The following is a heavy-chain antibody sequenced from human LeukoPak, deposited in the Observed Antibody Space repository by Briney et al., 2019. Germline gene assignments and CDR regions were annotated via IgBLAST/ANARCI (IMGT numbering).Heavy chain of an antibody. Sequence: SETLSLTCAVSGYSISSGYYWGWIRQPPGKGLEWIGSIYHSGSTNYNPSLKSRVTISVDTSKNQFSLKLSSVTAADTAVYYCARYYYDSSGYWDWGQGTLVTVSS. J-gene: IGHJ4*02. CDR1: GYSISSGYY. CDR2: IYHSGST. CDR3: ARYYYDSSGYWD. V-gene: IGHV4-38-2*01. D-gene: IGHD3-22*01.